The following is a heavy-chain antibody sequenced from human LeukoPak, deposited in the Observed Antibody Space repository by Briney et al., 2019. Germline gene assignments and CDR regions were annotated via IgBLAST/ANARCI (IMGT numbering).Heavy chain of an antibody. V-gene: IGHV3-23*01. CDR2: ISGSGGST. CDR1: GFTFSSYA. J-gene: IGHJ4*02. D-gene: IGHD3-10*01. CDR3: AKDQYGSGSAHFDY. Sequence: PGGSLRLSCAASGFTFSSYAMTWVRQAPGKGLEWVSGISGSGGSTYYADSVKGRFTISRDNSKNTLYLQMNSLRAEDTAVYYCAKDQYGSGSAHFDYWGQGTLVTVSS.